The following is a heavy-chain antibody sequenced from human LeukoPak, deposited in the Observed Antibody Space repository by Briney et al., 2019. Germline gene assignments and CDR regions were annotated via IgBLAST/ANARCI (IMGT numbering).Heavy chain of an antibody. CDR3: ARGRFLEWLLNPLFDY. J-gene: IGHJ4*02. CDR2: INPNSGGT. D-gene: IGHD3-3*01. Sequence: ASVKVSCKASGYTFTGYYMHWVRQAPGQGLEWMGWINPNSGGTNYAQKFQGRVTMTRDTSISTAYMELSRLRSDDTAVYYCARGRFLEWLLNPLFDYWGQGTLVTVSS. V-gene: IGHV1-2*02. CDR1: GYTFTGYY.